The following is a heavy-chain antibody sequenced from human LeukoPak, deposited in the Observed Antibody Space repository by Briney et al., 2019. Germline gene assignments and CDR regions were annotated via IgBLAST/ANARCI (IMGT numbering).Heavy chain of an antibody. CDR2: INNSSSYI. CDR3: ARDLLPAAIRPSQFDP. Sequence: GGSLRLSCAASGFTFSSYSMNWVRQAPGKGLEWVSSINNSSSYIYYADSVKGRFTISRDNAKNSLYLQMNSLRAEDTAVYYCARDLLPAAIRPSQFDPWGQGTLVTVSS. D-gene: IGHD2-2*02. CDR1: GFTFSSYS. V-gene: IGHV3-21*01. J-gene: IGHJ5*02.